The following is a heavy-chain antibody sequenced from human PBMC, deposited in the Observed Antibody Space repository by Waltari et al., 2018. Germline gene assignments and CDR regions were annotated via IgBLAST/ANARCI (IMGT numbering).Heavy chain of an antibody. CDR3: ARVDYGDYDTNWFDP. CDR2: IYYSGST. J-gene: IGHJ5*02. V-gene: IGHV4-59*01. D-gene: IGHD4-17*01. Sequence: QVQLQESGPGLVKPSETLSLTCTVSGGSISSYYWSWIRKPPGKGLEWIWYIYYSGSTNYNPSLKSRVTISVDTSKNQFSLKLSSVTAADTAVYYCARVDYGDYDTNWFDPWGQGTLVTVSS. CDR1: GGSISSYY.